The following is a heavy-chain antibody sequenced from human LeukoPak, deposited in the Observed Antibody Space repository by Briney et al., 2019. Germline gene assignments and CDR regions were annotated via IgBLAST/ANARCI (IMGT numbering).Heavy chain of an antibody. V-gene: IGHV4-39*01. CDR3: ARLLYYYDSSGYYRDY. CDR2: IYYSGST. CDR1: GGSISSDSYY. D-gene: IGHD3-22*01. J-gene: IGHJ4*02. Sequence: SETLSLTCTVSGGSISSDSYYWGWIRQPPGKGLEWIGSIYYSGSTYYNPSLKSRVTISVDTSKNQFSLKLSSATAADTAVYYCARLLYYYDSSGYYRDYWGQGTLVTVSS.